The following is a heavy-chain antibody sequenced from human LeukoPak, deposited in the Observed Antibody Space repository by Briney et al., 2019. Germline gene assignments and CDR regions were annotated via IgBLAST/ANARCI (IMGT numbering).Heavy chain of an antibody. CDR3: ARDPTTVVTLPYYFDF. CDR1: GGSFFGSH. J-gene: IGHJ4*02. D-gene: IGHD4-23*01. Sequence: PSETLSLTCAASGGSFFGSHWNWIRQSPEKGLEWIGEINHSGRTNYNPSRKSRVTISVDTSQSQFFLKLTSVPAADTAVYYCARDPTTVVTLPYYFDFWGQGTLVTVSA. V-gene: IGHV4-34*01. CDR2: INHSGRT.